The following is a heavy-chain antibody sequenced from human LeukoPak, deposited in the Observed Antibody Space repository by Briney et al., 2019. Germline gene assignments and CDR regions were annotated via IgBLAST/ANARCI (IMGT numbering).Heavy chain of an antibody. D-gene: IGHD1-7*01. Sequence: SETLSLTCAVYGGSFSGHYWSWIRQPPGKGLEGIGEINHSGIINYNPSLKSRVTISVDTSKNQFSLKLNSVTAADTAVYYCARKLYYYYYYMDVWGKGTTVTVSS. J-gene: IGHJ6*03. V-gene: IGHV4-34*01. CDR2: INHSGII. CDR1: GGSFSGHY. CDR3: ARKLYYYYYYMDV.